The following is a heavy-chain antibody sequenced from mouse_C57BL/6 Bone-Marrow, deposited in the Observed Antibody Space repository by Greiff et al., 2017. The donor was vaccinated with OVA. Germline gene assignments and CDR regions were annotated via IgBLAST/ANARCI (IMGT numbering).Heavy chain of an antibody. Sequence: VTLKVSVAELVRPGASVKLSCTASGFNIKNTYMHWVKQRPEQGLEWIGRIDPANGNTKYAPKFQGKATITADTSSNTAYLQLSSLTSEDTAIYYCARGGVTTVVGNYFDYWGQGTTLTVSS. D-gene: IGHD1-1*01. V-gene: IGHV14-3*01. CDR1: GFNIKNTY. CDR2: IDPANGNT. CDR3: ARGGVTTVVGNYFDY. J-gene: IGHJ2*01.